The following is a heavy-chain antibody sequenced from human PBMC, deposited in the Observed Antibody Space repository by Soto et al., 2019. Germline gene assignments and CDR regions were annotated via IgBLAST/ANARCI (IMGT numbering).Heavy chain of an antibody. CDR1: GFSLDTRGVG. Sequence: QITLKESGPTLVKPTQTLTLTCTVSGFSLDTRGVGVAWIRQPSGKALKWLALIYWDDDKRYSPSRSSRLTITKDASKNQVTLTMTSMYPVDTATYFCANMREDHGVYFDYWGQGVLVTLSS. J-gene: IGHJ4*02. CDR3: ANMREDHGVYFDY. D-gene: IGHD4-17*01. V-gene: IGHV2-5*02. CDR2: IYWDDDK.